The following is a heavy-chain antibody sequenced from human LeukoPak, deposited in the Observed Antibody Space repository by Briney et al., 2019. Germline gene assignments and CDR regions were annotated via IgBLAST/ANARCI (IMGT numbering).Heavy chain of an antibody. CDR2: ISSSSSTI. J-gene: IGHJ6*03. CDR3: ASFARIYYDFWSGYPPDMDV. V-gene: IGHV3-48*01. D-gene: IGHD3-3*01. CDR1: GFTFTNAW. Sequence: GGSLRLSCAASGFTFTNAWMSWVRQAPGKGLEWVSYISSSSSTIYYADSVKGRFTISRDNAKNSLYLQMNSLRAEDTAVYYCASFARIYYDFWSGYPPDMDVWGKGTTVTVSS.